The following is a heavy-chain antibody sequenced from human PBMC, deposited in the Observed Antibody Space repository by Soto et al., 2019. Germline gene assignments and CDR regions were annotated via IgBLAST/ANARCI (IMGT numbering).Heavy chain of an antibody. V-gene: IGHV4-59*08. J-gene: IGHJ2*01. Sequence: LCGGSISSYYWSWIRQPPGKGLEWIGYIYYSGSTNYNPSLKSRVTISVDTSKNQFSLKLSSVTAADTAVYYCARKWGWYFDLWGRGTLVTVSS. CDR2: IYYSGST. CDR1: GGSISSYY. D-gene: IGHD1-26*01. CDR3: ARKWGWYFDL.